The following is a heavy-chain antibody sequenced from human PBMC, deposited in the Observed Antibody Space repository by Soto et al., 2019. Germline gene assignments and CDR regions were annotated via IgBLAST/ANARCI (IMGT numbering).Heavy chain of an antibody. J-gene: IGHJ6*02. CDR3: ARRDQIAYYYGMDV. CDR2: INSDGSTT. Sequence: EVQLVESGGGLVQPGGSLRLSCAASGFTLSDYWMNWVRQAPGKGLVWVSRINSDGSTTNYADSVEGRFTVSRDNAKNTLYLQMNSLRAEDTAVYYCARRDQIAYYYGMDVWGQGTPVTVSS. V-gene: IGHV3-74*01. CDR1: GFTLSDYW. D-gene: IGHD2-21*01.